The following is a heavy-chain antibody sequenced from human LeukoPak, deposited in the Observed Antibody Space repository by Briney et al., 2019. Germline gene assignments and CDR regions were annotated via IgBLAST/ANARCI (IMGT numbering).Heavy chain of an antibody. CDR1: GGTFSSYA. CDR2: IIPIFGTA. CDR3: ARSVSSSWYVDYFDY. D-gene: IGHD6-13*01. V-gene: IGHV1-69*13. J-gene: IGHJ4*02. Sequence: ASVKVSCKASGGTFSSYAISWVRQAPGQGLEWMGGIIPIFGTANYAQKFQGRVTITADESTSTAYMELSSLRSEDTAVYYCARSVSSSWYVDYFDYWGQGTLVTVSS.